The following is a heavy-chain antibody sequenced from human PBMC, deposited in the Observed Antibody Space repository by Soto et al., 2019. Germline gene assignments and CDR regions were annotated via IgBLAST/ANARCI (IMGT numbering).Heavy chain of an antibody. D-gene: IGHD3-10*01. J-gene: IGHJ6*02. CDR3: AREGYYSGSGTYSPPRYYGMDV. CDR1: GYTFSNYG. CDR2: ISDYNGNT. Sequence: QVQLVQSGAEVRKPGASVKVSCKASGYTFSNYGLSWVRQAPGQGLEWMGWISDYNGNTHYAQKFQGRLIMTTDTSWRTAYVELRRLTSDDTAVYFCAREGYYSGSGTYSPPRYYGMDVWGQGTTVTVSS. V-gene: IGHV1-18*01.